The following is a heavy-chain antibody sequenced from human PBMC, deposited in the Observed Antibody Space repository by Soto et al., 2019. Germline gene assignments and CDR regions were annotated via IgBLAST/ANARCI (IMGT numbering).Heavy chain of an antibody. Sequence: PVGSLRLSCVASGLSVSSDYRSWVRQARGKGLEWASLIYSGGDTYSAVSVKGRFTISRDISSNTIYLHMTSLRADDTAIYYCTRAGSDPGNFYISNYYAMDVWGRGTTVTVSS. CDR3: TRAGSDPGNFYISNYYAMDV. V-gene: IGHV3-53*01. CDR1: GLSVSSDY. D-gene: IGHD3-10*01. J-gene: IGHJ6*02. CDR2: IYSGGDT.